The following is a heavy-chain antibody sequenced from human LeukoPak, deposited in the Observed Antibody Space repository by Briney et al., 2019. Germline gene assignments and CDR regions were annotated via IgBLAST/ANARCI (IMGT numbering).Heavy chain of an antibody. V-gene: IGHV4-31*03. D-gene: IGHD6-13*01. CDR1: GGSISSGGYY. CDR2: IYYSGST. CDR3: ARDQHSSLDP. J-gene: IGHJ5*02. Sequence: SETLSLTCSVSGGSISSGGYYWSWIHQHPGKGLEWIGYIYYSGSTYYNPSLKSRVTISVDTSKNQFSLKLSSVTAADTAVYYCARDQHSSLDPWGQGTLVTVSS.